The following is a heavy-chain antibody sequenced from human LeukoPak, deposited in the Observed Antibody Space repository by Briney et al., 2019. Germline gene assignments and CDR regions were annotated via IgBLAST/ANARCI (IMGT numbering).Heavy chain of an antibody. Sequence: SVKVSCKASGGTFSSYAISWVRQAPGQGLEWMGGIIPIFGTANYAQKFQGRVTITADKSTSTAYMELSSLRSEDTAVYYCARHAIPSFYYDILTGYYGPFDYWGQGTLVTVSS. D-gene: IGHD3-9*01. CDR2: IIPIFGTA. V-gene: IGHV1-69*06. J-gene: IGHJ4*02. CDR1: GGTFSSYA. CDR3: ARHAIPSFYYDILTGYYGPFDY.